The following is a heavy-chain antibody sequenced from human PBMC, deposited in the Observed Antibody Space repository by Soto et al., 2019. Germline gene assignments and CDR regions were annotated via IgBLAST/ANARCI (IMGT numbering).Heavy chain of an antibody. CDR3: AAVRYDFWSGYPPYFDY. J-gene: IGHJ4*02. CDR1: GFTFTSSA. D-gene: IGHD3-3*01. CDR2: IVVGSGNT. Sequence: GASVKVSCKASGFTFTSSAVQWVRQARGRRLEWIGWIVVGSGNTNYAQKFQERVTITRDMSTSTAYMELSSLRSEDTAVYYCAAVRYDFWSGYPPYFDYWGQGTLVTVSS. V-gene: IGHV1-58*01.